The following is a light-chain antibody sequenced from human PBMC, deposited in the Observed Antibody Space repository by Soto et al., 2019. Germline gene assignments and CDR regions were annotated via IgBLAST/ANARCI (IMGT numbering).Light chain of an antibody. CDR1: QSISSW. V-gene: IGKV1-5*03. CDR3: QQYRDNWT. Sequence: DIQMTQSPSTLSASVGDRVTITCRASQSISSWLAWYQQKPGTAPKLLIYKASTLQSWVPSRFSGSGSGTEFTLTISSLQPDDSATYYCQQYRDNWTFGQGTKVDI. CDR2: KAS. J-gene: IGKJ1*01.